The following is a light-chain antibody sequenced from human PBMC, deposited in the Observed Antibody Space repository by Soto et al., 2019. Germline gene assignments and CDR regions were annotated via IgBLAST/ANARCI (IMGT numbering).Light chain of an antibody. CDR3: QQYGSSSSFT. CDR1: QSVSSSY. CDR2: SAS. V-gene: IGKV3-20*01. J-gene: IGKJ3*01. Sequence: EIVLTQSPGTLSLSPGERATLSCRASQSVSSSYLAWYQQKPGQAHRLLIYSASGRGTGIPDRFSGSGSGTGFTLTISRLEPEDFAVYYCQQYGSSSSFTFGPGTKVDIK.